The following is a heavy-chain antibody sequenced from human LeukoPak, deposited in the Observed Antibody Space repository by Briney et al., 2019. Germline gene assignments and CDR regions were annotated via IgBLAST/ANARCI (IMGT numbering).Heavy chain of an antibody. CDR3: ARGNYYDSRTYYRAFDI. D-gene: IGHD3-22*01. Sequence: SETLSLTCTVSDGSFSSYYWSWIRQPPGKGLEWIGYIYYSGSSNYNPSLKSRVTISVDTSKNHFSLKLSSVTAADTAVYYCARGNYYDSRTYYRAFDIWGQGTMVTASS. CDR2: IYYSGSS. CDR1: DGSFSSYY. J-gene: IGHJ3*02. V-gene: IGHV4-59*01.